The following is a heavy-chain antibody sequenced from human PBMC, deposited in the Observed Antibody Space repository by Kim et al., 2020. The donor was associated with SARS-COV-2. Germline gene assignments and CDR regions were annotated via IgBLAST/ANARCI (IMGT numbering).Heavy chain of an antibody. Sequence: HSGSTNYNPSLKSRVTISVDKSKNQFSLKLSSVTAADTAVYYCASGRSDYWGQGTLVTVSS. J-gene: IGHJ4*02. CDR2: HSGST. D-gene: IGHD1-1*01. CDR3: ASGRSDY. V-gene: IGHV4-4*02.